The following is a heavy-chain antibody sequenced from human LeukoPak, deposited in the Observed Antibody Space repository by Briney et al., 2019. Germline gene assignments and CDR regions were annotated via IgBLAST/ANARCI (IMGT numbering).Heavy chain of an antibody. CDR2: LFHIFGTA. D-gene: IGHD5-18*01. J-gene: IGHJ4*02. CDR3: ARNSLSGYSYGEIDY. Sequence: SSVKVSCQASGGTFSSYSISWVRPAPAQGLEWVGGLFHIFGTANYAQKFQGRVTITTDESTSTAHIELSSLRSEDTAVYYCARNSLSGYSYGEIDYWGQGTLVTVSS. CDR1: GGTFSSYS. V-gene: IGHV1-69*05.